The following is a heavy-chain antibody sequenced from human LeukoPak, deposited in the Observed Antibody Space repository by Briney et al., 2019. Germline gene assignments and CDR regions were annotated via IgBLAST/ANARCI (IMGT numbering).Heavy chain of an antibody. CDR1: GFTFSSYA. D-gene: IGHD6-13*01. J-gene: IGHJ5*02. CDR2: ISGSGGST. CDR3: AKDRGSSWLNWFDP. V-gene: IGHV3-23*01. Sequence: GGSLRLSCAASGFTFSSYAMSWVRQAPGKGLEWVSAISGSGGSTYYADSVKGRFTISRDNSKNTLYLQMNSLRAEDTAVYYCAKDRGSSWLNWFDPGAREPWSPSPQ.